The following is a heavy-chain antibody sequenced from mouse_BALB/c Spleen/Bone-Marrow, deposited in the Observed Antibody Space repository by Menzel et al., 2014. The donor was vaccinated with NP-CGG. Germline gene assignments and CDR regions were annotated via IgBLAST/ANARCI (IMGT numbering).Heavy chain of an antibody. CDR3: ARSRDYYDNNSFAY. Sequence: VQVVESGAELVRPGTSLKVSCQASGYVFTDFLLEWVKQRPGQGLEWVGVINPGSGGTNYNEKFKDKATLTADRSSSTAYMQLSSLTSDDSAVYFCARSRDYYDNNSFAYWGQGTLVTVSA. D-gene: IGHD1-1*01. CDR1: GYVFTDFL. CDR2: INPGSGGT. J-gene: IGHJ3*01. V-gene: IGHV1-54*03.